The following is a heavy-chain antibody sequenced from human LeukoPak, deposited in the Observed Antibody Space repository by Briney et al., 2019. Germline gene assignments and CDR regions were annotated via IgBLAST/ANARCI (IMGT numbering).Heavy chain of an antibody. CDR2: INHSGST. J-gene: IGHJ3*02. V-gene: IGHV4-34*01. CDR3: ARDRGYCSSTSCYAGLFAFDI. Sequence: SETLSLTCAVYGGSFSGYYWSWIRQPPGKGLEWIGEINHSGSTNYNPSPKSRVTISVDTSKNQFSLKLSSVTAADTAVYYCARDRGYCSSTSCYAGLFAFDIWGQGTMVTVSS. CDR1: GGSFSGYY. D-gene: IGHD2-2*01.